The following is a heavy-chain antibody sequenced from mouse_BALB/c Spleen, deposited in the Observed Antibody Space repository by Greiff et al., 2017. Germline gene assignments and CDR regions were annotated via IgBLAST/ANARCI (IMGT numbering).Heavy chain of an antibody. V-gene: IGHV5-6*01. D-gene: IGHD1-1*01. CDR1: GFTFSSYG. J-gene: IGHJ4*01. Sequence: EVKLMESGGDLVKPGGSLKLSCAASGFTFSSYGMSWVRQTPDKRLEWVATISSGGSYTYYPDSVKGRFTISRDNAKNTLYLQMSSLKSEDTAMYYCARQLRYAMDYWGQGTSVTVSS. CDR2: ISSGGSYT. CDR3: ARQLRYAMDY.